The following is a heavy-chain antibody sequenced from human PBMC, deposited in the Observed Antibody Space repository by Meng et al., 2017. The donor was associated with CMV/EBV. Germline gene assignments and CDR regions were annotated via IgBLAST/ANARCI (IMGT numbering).Heavy chain of an antibody. CDR1: GYTFTGYY. J-gene: IGHJ5*02. Sequence: ASVKVSCKASGYTFTGYYMHWVRQAPGQGLEWMGWINPNSGGTNYAQKFQGRVTMTRDTPISTAYMELSRLRSDDTAVYYCARVDCSSTSCYLRFDPWGQGTLVTVSS. V-gene: IGHV1-2*02. CDR2: INPNSGGT. CDR3: ARVDCSSTSCYLRFDP. D-gene: IGHD2-2*01.